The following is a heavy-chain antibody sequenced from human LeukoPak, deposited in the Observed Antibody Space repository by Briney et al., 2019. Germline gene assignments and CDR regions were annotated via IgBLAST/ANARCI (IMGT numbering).Heavy chain of an antibody. CDR2: ISSSCSTI. J-gene: IGHJ6*03. CDR1: GFTFSSYE. Sequence: PGGSLRLSCAASGFTFSSYEMNWVRQAPGKGLEWVSYISSSCSTIYYADSVKGRFTISRDNAKNSLYLQMNSLRDEETAIYYCARDPYNGDYGEFYYYYMDVWGKGTTVTISS. CDR3: ARDPYNGDYGEFYYYYMDV. V-gene: IGHV3-48*03. D-gene: IGHD3-10*01.